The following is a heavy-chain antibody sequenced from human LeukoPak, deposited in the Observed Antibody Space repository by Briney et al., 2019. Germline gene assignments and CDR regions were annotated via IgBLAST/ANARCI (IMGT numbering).Heavy chain of an antibody. V-gene: IGHV1-18*01. J-gene: IGHJ4*02. CDR2: ISAYNGNT. CDR1: GYTFTTYG. Sequence: VASVKVSCKASGYTFTTYGISWVRQAPGQGLEWMGWISAYNGNTNYAQKLRGRVTMTTDTSTSTAYMELRSLRSDDTAMYYCARDGMGTLFDYWGQGTLVTVSS. CDR3: ARDGMGTLFDY. D-gene: IGHD1-14*01.